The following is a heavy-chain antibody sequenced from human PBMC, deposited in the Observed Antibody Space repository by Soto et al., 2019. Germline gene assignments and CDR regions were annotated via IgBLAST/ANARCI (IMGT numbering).Heavy chain of an antibody. CDR3: VRARIDV. Sequence: EVQLVESGGGWFQPGGSRRPSCPASGSTFSAYGRPWFRQAPGKGLEWVANINPDGSEKYYVDSVKGRFTISRDNVKNSLFLQVNNLRAEDTALYYCVRARIDVWGRGTLVTVSS. CDR1: GSTFSAYG. CDR2: INPDGSEK. V-gene: IGHV3-7*01. J-gene: IGHJ2*01.